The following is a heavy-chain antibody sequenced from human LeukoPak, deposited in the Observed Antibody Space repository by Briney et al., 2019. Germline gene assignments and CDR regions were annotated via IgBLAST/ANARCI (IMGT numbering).Heavy chain of an antibody. V-gene: IGHV3-11*04. J-gene: IGHJ4*02. CDR3: ARGGGYAWDY. CDR1: GFTLSDYY. D-gene: IGHD5-12*01. CDR2: ISTTGSNI. Sequence: GGSLRLSCVASGFTLSDYYMSWIRQPSGKGLEWVSYISTTGSNIYYADSVKGRFTISRDNAKNSLYLQMNSLRAEDTAVYYCARGGGYAWDYWGQGTLVTVSS.